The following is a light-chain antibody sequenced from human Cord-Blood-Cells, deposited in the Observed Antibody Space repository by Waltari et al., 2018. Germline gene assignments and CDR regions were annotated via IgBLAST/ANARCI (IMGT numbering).Light chain of an antibody. J-gene: IGLJ3*02. CDR3: LLYYGGAQPWV. Sequence: QTVVTQEPSLTVSPGGTVTLTCPSSTGAVTSGYYPNWFQQKPGQAPTALIYSTSNKHPWTPARFSGSLLGGKAALTLSGVQPEDEAEYYCLLYYGGAQPWVFGGGTKLTVL. V-gene: IGLV7-43*01. CDR2: STS. CDR1: TGAVTSGYY.